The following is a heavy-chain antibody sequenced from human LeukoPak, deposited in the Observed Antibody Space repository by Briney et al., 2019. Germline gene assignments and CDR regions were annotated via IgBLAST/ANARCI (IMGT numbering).Heavy chain of an antibody. V-gene: IGHV4-38-2*01. CDR3: ARPSRYYYGSGSYLTKYYFDY. CDR1: GYSVSSAYY. Sequence: SETLSLTCAVSGYSVSSAYYWGWIREPPGRGLDGFGSFYHSGSTYSNPSLKSRVTISVDTSKNQFSLKLSSVTAADTAVYYCARPSRYYYGSGSYLTKYYFDYWGQGTLVTVSS. J-gene: IGHJ4*02. CDR2: FYHSGST. D-gene: IGHD3-10*01.